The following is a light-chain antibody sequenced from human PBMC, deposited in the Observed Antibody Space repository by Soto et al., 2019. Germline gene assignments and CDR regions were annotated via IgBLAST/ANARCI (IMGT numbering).Light chain of an antibody. CDR3: QHYQSGHPIT. V-gene: IGKV3-11*01. CDR1: QSVSSY. CDR2: DAS. Sequence: IVLTQSPATLSLSPGERATLSCRASQSVSSYLAWYQQKPGQAPRLLIYDASNRATGIPARFSGSGSGTDFTLTISRLEPEDFALYYCQHYQSGHPITFGQGTRLEIK. J-gene: IGKJ5*01.